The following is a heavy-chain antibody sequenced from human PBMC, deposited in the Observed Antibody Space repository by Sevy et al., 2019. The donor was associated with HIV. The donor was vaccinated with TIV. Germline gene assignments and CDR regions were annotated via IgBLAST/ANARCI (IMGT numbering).Heavy chain of an antibody. CDR2: MSYDGSNQ. J-gene: IGHJ5*02. CDR3: AKGDGALAGTDP. V-gene: IGHV3-30*18. CDR1: GFTFSDYA. D-gene: IGHD7-27*01. Sequence: GGSLRLSCAASGFTFSDYAMHWVRLAPGKGLEWVALMSYDGSNQYYADSVKGRFTISRDNSKNTLYLQMNSLRVEDTAVYYCAKGDGALAGTDPWGQGTLVTVSS.